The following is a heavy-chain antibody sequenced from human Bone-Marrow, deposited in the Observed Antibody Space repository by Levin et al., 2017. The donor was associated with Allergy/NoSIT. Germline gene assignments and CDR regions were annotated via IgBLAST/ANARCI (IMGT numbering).Heavy chain of an antibody. CDR2: IYYSGST. CDR3: AREWPPRDYYDSSGYSTDDAFDI. V-gene: IGHV4-59*01. D-gene: IGHD3-22*01. J-gene: IGHJ3*02. Sequence: KPSETLSLTCTVSGGSISSYYWSWIRQPPGKGLEWIGYIYYSGSTNYNPSLKSRVTISVDTSKNQFSLKLSSVTAADTAVYYCAREWPPRDYYDSSGYSTDDAFDIWGQGTMVTVSS. CDR1: GGSISSYY.